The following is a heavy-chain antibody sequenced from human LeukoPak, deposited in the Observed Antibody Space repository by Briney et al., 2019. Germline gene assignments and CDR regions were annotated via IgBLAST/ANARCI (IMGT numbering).Heavy chain of an antibody. Sequence: SRTLSLTCNVSGVSISSSMYYWGWIRQPPGKGLEWIGSVFYSGSAYYNPSFKSRLAIPVDTSKNQFSLQLSSVTAADTAMYYCARIGHGANSHLKWYFDLWGRGTLVTVSS. V-gene: IGHV4-39*01. D-gene: IGHD4-23*01. CDR1: GVSISSSMYY. J-gene: IGHJ2*01. CDR3: ARIGHGANSHLKWYFDL. CDR2: VFYSGSA.